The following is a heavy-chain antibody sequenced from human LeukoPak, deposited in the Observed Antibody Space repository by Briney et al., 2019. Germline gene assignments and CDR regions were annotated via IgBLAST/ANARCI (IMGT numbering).Heavy chain of an antibody. CDR1: GCSISSGTYY. D-gene: IGHD1-7*01. J-gene: IGHJ5*02. CDR3: ARFFSENWNYVWWFDP. Sequence: SETLSLTCTVSGCSISSGTYYWSWIRQPAGKGLEWIGRIYISGSTNYNPSLKSRVTISVDTSKNQFSLKLSSVTAADTAVYYCARFFSENWNYVWWFDPWGQGTLVTVSS. V-gene: IGHV4-61*02. CDR2: IYISGST.